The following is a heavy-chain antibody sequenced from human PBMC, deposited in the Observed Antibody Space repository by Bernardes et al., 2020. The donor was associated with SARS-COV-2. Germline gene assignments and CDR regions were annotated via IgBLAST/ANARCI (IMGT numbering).Heavy chain of an antibody. J-gene: IGHJ6*02. V-gene: IGHV3-7*01. D-gene: IGHD3-3*01. CDR2: IKQDGSEK. Sequence: GGSLRLSCAASGFTFSSYWMSWVRQAPGKGLEWVANIKQDGSEKYYVDSVKGRFTISRDNAKNSLYLQMNSLRAEDTAVYYCARDSATIFGVGYYYYYGMDVWGQGTTVTVSS. CDR1: GFTFSSYW. CDR3: ARDSATIFGVGYYYYYGMDV.